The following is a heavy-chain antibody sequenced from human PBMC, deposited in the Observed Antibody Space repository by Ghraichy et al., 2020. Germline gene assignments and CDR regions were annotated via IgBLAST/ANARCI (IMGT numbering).Heavy chain of an antibody. J-gene: IGHJ6*02. V-gene: IGHV1-2*02. CDR1: GYTFTGYY. CDR3: ARVPRYFDWTPLYGMDV. Sequence: ASVKVSCKASGYTFTGYYMHWVRQAPGQGLEWMGWINPNSGGTNYAQKFQGRVTMTRDTSISTAYMELSRLRSDDTAVYYCARVPRYFDWTPLYGMDVWGQGTTVTVSS. CDR2: INPNSGGT. D-gene: IGHD3-9*01.